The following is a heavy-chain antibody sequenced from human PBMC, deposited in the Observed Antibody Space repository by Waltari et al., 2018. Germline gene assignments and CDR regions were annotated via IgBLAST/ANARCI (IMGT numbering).Heavy chain of an antibody. V-gene: IGHV3-21*01. CDR1: GFTFSSYS. J-gene: IGHJ4*02. Sequence: EVQLVESGGGLVKPGGSLRLSCAASGFTFSSYSMNWVSQAPGKGLEWVSSISSSSSYIYYADSVKGRFTISRDNAKNSLYLQMNSLRAEDTAVYYCARPLYSSSWYTFDYWGQGTLVTVSS. D-gene: IGHD6-13*01. CDR3: ARPLYSSSWYTFDY. CDR2: ISSSSSYI.